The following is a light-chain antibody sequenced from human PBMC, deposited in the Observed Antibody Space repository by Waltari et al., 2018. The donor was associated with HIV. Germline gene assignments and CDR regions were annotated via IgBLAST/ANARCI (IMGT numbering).Light chain of an antibody. J-gene: IGKJ1*01. CDR3: MQALQTPRT. V-gene: IGKV2-28*01. CDR1: QSLRHSNGYNY. CDR2: LGS. Sequence: DIVMTQSPLSLPVTPGEPDYFSCRSSQSLRHSNGYNYLHWYRQKPGQSPQLLISLGSNRASGVPDRFSGSGSGTDFTLKISRVEAEDVGIYYCMQALQTPRTFGQGTKVEI.